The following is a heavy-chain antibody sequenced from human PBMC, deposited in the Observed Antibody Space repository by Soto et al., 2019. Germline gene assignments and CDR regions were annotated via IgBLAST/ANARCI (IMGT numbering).Heavy chain of an antibody. V-gene: IGHV4-34*01. J-gene: IGHJ6*02. CDR1: GGSFSGYY. D-gene: IGHD5-12*01. CDR2: INHSGGT. Sequence: PSETLSLTCAVYGGSFSGYYWSWIRQPPGKGLEWIGEINHSGGTNYNPSLKSRVTISVDTSKNQFSLKLSSVTAADTAVYYCAVLVAKGRYGMDVWGQGTTVTVSS. CDR3: AVLVAKGRYGMDV.